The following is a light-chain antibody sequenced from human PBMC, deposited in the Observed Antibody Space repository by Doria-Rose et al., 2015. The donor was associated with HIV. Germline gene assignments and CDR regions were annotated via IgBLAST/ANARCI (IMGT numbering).Light chain of an antibody. Sequence: EIVMTQSPGTLSLYPGERATLSCRASQSFSSTYLSWYQQKPGQAPSLLSYDESTRATGIPDRFSASGPGTDFTLTINRLEPEDFALYYCHQYGTSWTFGQGTKVEI. CDR1: QSFSSTY. CDR2: DES. CDR3: HQYGTSWT. V-gene: IGKV3-20*01. J-gene: IGKJ1*01.